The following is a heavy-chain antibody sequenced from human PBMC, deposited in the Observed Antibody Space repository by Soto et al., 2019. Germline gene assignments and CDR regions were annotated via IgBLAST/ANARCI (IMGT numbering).Heavy chain of an antibody. CDR2: ISGSGGST. J-gene: IGHJ4*02. CDR3: AKSPGNYDFWSGYYYFDY. Sequence: GGSLRLSCAASGFTFSSYAMSWVRQAPGKGLEWVSAISGSGGSTYYADSVKGRFTISRDNSKNTLYLQMNSLRAEDTAVYYCAKSPGNYDFWSGYYYFDYWGQGTLVTVSS. V-gene: IGHV3-23*01. D-gene: IGHD3-3*01. CDR1: GFTFSSYA.